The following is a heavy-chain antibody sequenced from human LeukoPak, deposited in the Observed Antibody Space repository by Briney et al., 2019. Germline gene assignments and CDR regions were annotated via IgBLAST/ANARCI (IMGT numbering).Heavy chain of an antibody. CDR3: ARRSAVVGMGWFDP. Sequence: PSETLSLTCTVSGGSIRSSNYYWDWIRQPPGKGREGMGNIYYSGSTYYKPSLKSRVTISVDNSKNQFSLTLSSVTAADTAVYYCARRSAVVGMGWFDPWGQPSLVTVSA. CDR2: IYYSGST. CDR1: GGSIRSSNYY. V-gene: IGHV4-39*01. J-gene: IGHJ5*02. D-gene: IGHD2-21*01.